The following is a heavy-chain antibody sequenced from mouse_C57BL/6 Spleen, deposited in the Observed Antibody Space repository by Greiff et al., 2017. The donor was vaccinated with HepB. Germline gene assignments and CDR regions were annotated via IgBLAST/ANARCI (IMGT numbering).Heavy chain of an antibody. CDR1: GYTFTSYW. V-gene: IGHV1-69*01. J-gene: IGHJ2*01. CDR3: ARGPGYYFDY. CDR2: IDPSDSYT. Sequence: QVQLQQPGAELVMPGASVKLSCKASGYTFTSYWMHWVKQRPGQGLEWIGEIDPSDSYTNYNQKFKGKSTLTVDKSSSTAYMQLSSLTSEDSAVYYCARGPGYYFDYWGQGTTLTVSS.